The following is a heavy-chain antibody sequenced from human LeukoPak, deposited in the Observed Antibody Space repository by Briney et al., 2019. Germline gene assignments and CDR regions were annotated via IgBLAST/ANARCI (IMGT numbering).Heavy chain of an antibody. CDR3: ARYCSSFRCLYYYYMDV. D-gene: IGHD2-2*01. Sequence: GGSLRLSCVASGFTFSAYSMNWGRQAPGRGLEWVSSISRARSYIYYADSVKGRFTISRDDAKNSLSLQMNSLGAEDTAVYYCARYCSSFRCLYYYYMDVWGKGTTVTVSS. CDR1: GFTFSAYS. V-gene: IGHV3-21*01. CDR2: ISRARSYI. J-gene: IGHJ6*03.